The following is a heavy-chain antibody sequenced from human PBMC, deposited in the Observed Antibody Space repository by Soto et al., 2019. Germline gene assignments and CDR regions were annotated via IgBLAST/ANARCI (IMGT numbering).Heavy chain of an antibody. CDR3: AREMETGTTVWFDP. Sequence: ASVKVSCKAAGYTFTSYGISWVRQAPGQGLEWMGWISAYNGNTNYAQKLQGRVTMTTDTSTSTAYMELRSLRSDDTAVYYCAREMETGTTVWFDPWGQGTLVTVSS. V-gene: IGHV1-18*01. D-gene: IGHD1-1*01. J-gene: IGHJ5*02. CDR1: GYTFTSYG. CDR2: ISAYNGNT.